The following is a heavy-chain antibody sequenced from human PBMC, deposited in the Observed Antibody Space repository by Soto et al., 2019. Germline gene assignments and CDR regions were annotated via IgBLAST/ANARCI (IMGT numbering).Heavy chain of an antibody. D-gene: IGHD4-17*01. CDR2: ISYDGSNK. V-gene: IGHV3-30-3*01. J-gene: IGHJ4*02. Sequence: QVQLVESGGGVVQPGRSLRLSCAASGFTFSSYAMHWVRQAPGKGLEWVAVISYDGSNKYYADSVKGRFTISRDNSKNTLYLQMNSLRAEDTAVYYCAIGQAQMTTVTHFDYWGQGTLVTVSS. CDR3: AIGQAQMTTVTHFDY. CDR1: GFTFSSYA.